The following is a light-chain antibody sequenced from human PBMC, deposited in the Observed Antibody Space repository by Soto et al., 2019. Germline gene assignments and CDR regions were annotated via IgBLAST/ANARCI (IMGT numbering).Light chain of an antibody. V-gene: IGLV2-23*01. Sequence: QSALTQPASVSGSPGQSITISCTGTSSDVGSYNLVSWYQQHPGKATKPMIYEGSKRPSGVSNRFSGSKSGNTASLTISGVQAEDEADYYCCSHAGSSTYVFGTGTKVTVL. CDR1: SSDVGSYNL. J-gene: IGLJ1*01. CDR2: EGS. CDR3: CSHAGSSTYV.